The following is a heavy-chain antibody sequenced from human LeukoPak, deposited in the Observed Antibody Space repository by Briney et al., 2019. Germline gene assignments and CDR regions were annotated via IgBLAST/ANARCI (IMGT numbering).Heavy chain of an antibody. CDR2: ISGRGDST. CDR3: AKGPLSGSHYDFDY. CDR1: GFTFSSYA. D-gene: IGHD1-26*01. J-gene: IGHJ4*02. Sequence: GGSLRLSCAASGFTFSSYAMNWGRQAPGKGLEWVSAISGRGDSTYYADSVKGRFTISRDNSKNTLYLQMNSLRAEDTAVYYCAKGPLSGSHYDFDYWGQGPLVTVPS. V-gene: IGHV3-23*01.